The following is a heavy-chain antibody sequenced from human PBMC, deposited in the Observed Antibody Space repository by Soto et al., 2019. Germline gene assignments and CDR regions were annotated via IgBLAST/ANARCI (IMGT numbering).Heavy chain of an antibody. Sequence: PGGSLTLSSAASGFTFSSYAMSWVRQAPGKGLEWVSAISGSGGSTYYADSVKGRFTISRDNSKNTLYLQMNSLRAEDTVVYYCAKNKYIWHDEWFDPWGQGTLVTVSS. J-gene: IGHJ5*02. CDR1: GFTFSSYA. CDR3: AKNKYIWHDEWFDP. D-gene: IGHD1-1*01. V-gene: IGHV3-23*01. CDR2: ISGSGGST.